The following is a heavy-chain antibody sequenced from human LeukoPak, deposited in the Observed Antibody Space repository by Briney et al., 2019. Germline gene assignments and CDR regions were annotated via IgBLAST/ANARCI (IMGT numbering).Heavy chain of an antibody. CDR3: ARRGRVGAALDY. J-gene: IGHJ4*02. CDR1: GYTLSDYY. D-gene: IGHD1-26*01. V-gene: IGHV1-2*02. Sequence: ASVKVSCKASGYTLSDYYMHWVRQAPGQGLEWMGWINPKSGDTNYSQKFQGRVTMTRDTSISTDYMELSSLRSDDTAVYYCARRGRVGAALDYWGQGTLVTVSS. CDR2: INPKSGDT.